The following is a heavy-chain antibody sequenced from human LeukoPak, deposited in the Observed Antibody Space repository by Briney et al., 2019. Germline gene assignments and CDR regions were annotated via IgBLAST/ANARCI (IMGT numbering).Heavy chain of an antibody. Sequence: GRSLRLSCAASGFTFSSYGMHWVRQAPGKGLEWGAVIWYDGSNKYYADSVKGRFTISKDNSKSTLYLQMSSLRAEDTAVYYCAKEFNRGLPDYWGQGTLVTVPS. V-gene: IGHV3-33*06. CDR3: AKEFNRGLPDY. CDR1: GFTFSSYG. J-gene: IGHJ4*02. CDR2: IWYDGSNK. D-gene: IGHD2-21*01.